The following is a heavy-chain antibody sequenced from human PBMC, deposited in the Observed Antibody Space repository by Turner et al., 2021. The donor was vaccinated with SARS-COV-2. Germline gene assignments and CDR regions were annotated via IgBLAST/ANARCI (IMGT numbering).Heavy chain of an antibody. J-gene: IGHJ4*02. CDR2: LSYTGST. CDR3: ARGFDY. CDR1: GYSLSSGGFY. V-gene: IGHV4-39*07. Sequence: QLQLQESGPGLVKSSETLSLTCTVSGYSLSSGGFYWGWIRQPPGKGLEWIATLSYTGSTYYKPSLKNRVAISVDTSKNQFSLKLSSVTAADTAVYYCARGFDYWGQGTLVTVSS.